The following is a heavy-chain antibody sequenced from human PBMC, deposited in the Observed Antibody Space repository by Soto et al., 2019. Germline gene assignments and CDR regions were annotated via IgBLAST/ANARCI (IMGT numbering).Heavy chain of an antibody. Sequence: LRLSCAASGFTVSSNYMSWVRQAPGKGLEWVSVIYSGGSTYYADSVKGRFTISRDNSKNTLYLQMNSLRAEDTAVYYCARVDYGDYPDYYYYGMDVWGQGTTVTVSS. CDR1: GFTVSSNY. J-gene: IGHJ6*02. CDR2: IYSGGST. D-gene: IGHD4-17*01. V-gene: IGHV3-53*01. CDR3: ARVDYGDYPDYYYYGMDV.